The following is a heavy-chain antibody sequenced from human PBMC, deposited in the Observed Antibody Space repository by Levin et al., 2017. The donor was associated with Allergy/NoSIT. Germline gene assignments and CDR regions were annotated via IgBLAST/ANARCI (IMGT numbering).Heavy chain of an antibody. J-gene: IGHJ4*02. CDR2: IGASGGST. CDR3: AKESSSGYYPIDY. V-gene: IGHV3-23*01. Sequence: GGSLRLSCAASGFTFTSYAMTGVRQAPGKGLEWVSTIGASGGSTYYTDSVKGRFTISRDNSRNTLYLRMNSLRAEDTAIYYCAKESSSGYYPIDYWGQGTLVTVSS. CDR1: GFTFTSYA. D-gene: IGHD3-22*01.